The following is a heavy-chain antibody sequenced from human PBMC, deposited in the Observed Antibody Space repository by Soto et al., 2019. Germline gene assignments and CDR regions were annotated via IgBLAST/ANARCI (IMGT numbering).Heavy chain of an antibody. J-gene: IGHJ4*02. CDR3: ARLRRGFCSSTSCSPDY. Sequence: GGSLRLSCAASGFTFSSYEMNWVRQAPGKGLEWVSYISSSGSTIYYADSVKGRFTISRDNAKNSLYLQMNSLRAEDTAVYYCARLRRGFCSSTSCSPDYWGQGTLVTVSS. CDR1: GFTFSSYE. CDR2: ISSSGSTI. V-gene: IGHV3-48*03. D-gene: IGHD2-2*01.